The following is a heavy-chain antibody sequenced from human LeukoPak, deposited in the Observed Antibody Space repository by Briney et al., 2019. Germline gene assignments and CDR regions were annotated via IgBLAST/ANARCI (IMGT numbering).Heavy chain of an antibody. V-gene: IGHV3-21*01. CDR3: AKMGTGYFDWSGRGSYYYYMDV. CDR1: GFTFSSYS. J-gene: IGHJ6*03. Sequence: GGSLRLSCAASGFTFSSYSMNWVRQAPGKGLEWVSSISSSSSYIYYADSVKGRFTISRDNAKNSLYLQMNSLRAEDTAVYYCAKMGTGYFDWSGRGSYYYYMDVWGKGTTVTISS. CDR2: ISSSSSYI. D-gene: IGHD3-9*01.